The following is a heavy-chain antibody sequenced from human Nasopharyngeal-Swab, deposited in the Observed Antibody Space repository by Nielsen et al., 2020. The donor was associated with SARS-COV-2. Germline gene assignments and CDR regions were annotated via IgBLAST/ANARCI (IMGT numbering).Heavy chain of an antibody. CDR3: ARSGSGYARGWFDP. V-gene: IGHV3-20*01. CDR1: GFTFSSYW. J-gene: IGHJ5*02. CDR2: INWNGGST. D-gene: IGHD5-12*01. Sequence: LSLTCAASGFTFSSYWMSWVRQAPGKGLEWVSGINWNGGSTGYADSVKGRFTISRDNAKNSLYLQMNSLRAEDTALYHCARSGSGYARGWFDPWGQGTLVTVSS.